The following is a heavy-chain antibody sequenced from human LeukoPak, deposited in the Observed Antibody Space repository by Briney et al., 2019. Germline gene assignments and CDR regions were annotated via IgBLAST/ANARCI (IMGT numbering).Heavy chain of an antibody. Sequence: GSLRLSFAVSGLSSNYMSWVRQAPGKGLEWVSVIYGDGTTHYADSVKGRFTISRDSSKNTLYLQMTSLRDEDTAVFYCARVNRLTGTHYYYMDVWGKGTTATVSS. CDR2: IYGDGTT. CDR1: GLSSNY. J-gene: IGHJ6*03. D-gene: IGHD1-20*01. CDR3: ARVNRLTGTHYYYMDV. V-gene: IGHV3-53*01.